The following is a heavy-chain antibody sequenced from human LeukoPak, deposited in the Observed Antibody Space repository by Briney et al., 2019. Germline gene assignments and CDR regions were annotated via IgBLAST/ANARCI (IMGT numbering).Heavy chain of an antibody. V-gene: IGHV3-30*18. CDR3: TKSSDILTGYYSHFEY. D-gene: IGHD3-9*01. Sequence: LSLTCTVSGGSISSSSSYWGWIRQPPGKGLEWVALISYDATNKYYADSVKGRFTISRDNSKNTLYLQMNSLRAEDTAVYYCTKSSDILTGYYSHFEYWGQGTLVTVSS. J-gene: IGHJ4*02. CDR1: GGSISSSS. CDR2: ISYDATNK.